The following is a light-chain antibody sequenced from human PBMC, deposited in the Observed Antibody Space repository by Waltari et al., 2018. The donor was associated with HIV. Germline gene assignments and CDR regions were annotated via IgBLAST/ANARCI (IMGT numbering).Light chain of an antibody. CDR1: SGSVSTSYY. CDR2: STN. V-gene: IGLV8-61*01. CDR3: ALYMGSAIL. Sequence: QTVVTQEPSFSVSPGGTVTLTCGLNSGSVSTSYYPSWYQQTPGQAPRTLSSSTNRRSSGVPDRFSGSILGNKAALTSTGAQADDECDYYCALYMGSAILFGGGTKLTVL. J-gene: IGLJ2*01.